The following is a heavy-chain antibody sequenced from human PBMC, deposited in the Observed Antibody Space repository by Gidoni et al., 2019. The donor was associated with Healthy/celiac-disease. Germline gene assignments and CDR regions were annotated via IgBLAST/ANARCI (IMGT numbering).Heavy chain of an antibody. D-gene: IGHD3-9*01. CDR2: IYYSGST. J-gene: IGHJ4*02. Sequence: QVQLQESGPGLVKPSETLSLTCTVSGGPISSYYWSWIRQPPGKGLEWIGYIYYSGSTNYNPSLKSRVTISVDTSKNQFSLKLSSVTAADTAVYYCARVSLTDYDILTGSYYFDYWGQGTLVTVSS. CDR3: ARVSLTDYDILTGSYYFDY. V-gene: IGHV4-59*01. CDR1: GGPISSYY.